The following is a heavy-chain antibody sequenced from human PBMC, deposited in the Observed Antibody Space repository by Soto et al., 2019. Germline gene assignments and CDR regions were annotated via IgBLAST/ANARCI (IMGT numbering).Heavy chain of an antibody. V-gene: IGHV1-69*13. D-gene: IGHD2-2*01. J-gene: IGHJ6*02. CDR3: ASAFGTVYASRPHPDLYYYYGMDV. Sequence: ASVKVSCKASGGTFSSYAISWVRQAPGQGLEWMGGIIPIFGTANYAQKFQGRVTITADESTSTAYMELSRLRSEDTAVYYCASAFGTVYASRPHPDLYYYYGMDVWGQGTTVTVSS. CDR1: GGTFSSYA. CDR2: IIPIFGTA.